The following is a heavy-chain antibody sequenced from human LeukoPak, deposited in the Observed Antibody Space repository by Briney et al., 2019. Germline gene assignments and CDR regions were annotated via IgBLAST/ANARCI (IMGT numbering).Heavy chain of an antibody. CDR2: IRYDGSNT. J-gene: IGHJ4*02. CDR1: GFTFNNYG. D-gene: IGHD3-22*01. Sequence: GGSLRLSCAASGFTFNNYGMHWVRQAPGKGLEWVAFIRYDGSNTYCADSVKGRFTISRDNSKNTLYLHMNRLRAEDTAVYYCAKDPNRYDSSIYYCAYWGQGTLVTVSS. V-gene: IGHV3-30*02. CDR3: AKDPNRYDSSIYYCAY.